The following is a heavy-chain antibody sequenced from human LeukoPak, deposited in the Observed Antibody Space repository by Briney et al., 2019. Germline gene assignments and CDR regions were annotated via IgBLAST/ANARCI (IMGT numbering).Heavy chain of an antibody. J-gene: IGHJ4*02. CDR2: IYYSGST. D-gene: IGHD3-22*01. CDR1: GGSISSSSYY. V-gene: IGHV4-39*01. CDR3: ARVTAYAGSGYYKYYFDY. Sequence: PSETLSLTCTVSGGSISSSSYYWGWIRQPPGKGLEWIGSIYYSGSTYYNPSLKSRVTISVDTSKNQFSLKLSSVTAADTAVYYCARVTAYAGSGYYKYYFDYWGQGTLVTVSS.